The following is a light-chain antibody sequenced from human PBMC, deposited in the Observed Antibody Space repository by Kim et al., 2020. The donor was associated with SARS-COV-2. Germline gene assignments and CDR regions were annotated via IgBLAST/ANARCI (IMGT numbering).Light chain of an antibody. CDR1: QDISTY. CDR3: QQYDDLPYT. J-gene: IGKJ2*01. V-gene: IGKV1-33*01. Sequence: SASLGDRVTITWQESQDISTYLSWYQQKPGRAPKLLIYGASNLETGVPTRFRGRGSGTDFTFTISGLQPEDIGTYYCQQYDDLPYTFGQGTKLEI. CDR2: GAS.